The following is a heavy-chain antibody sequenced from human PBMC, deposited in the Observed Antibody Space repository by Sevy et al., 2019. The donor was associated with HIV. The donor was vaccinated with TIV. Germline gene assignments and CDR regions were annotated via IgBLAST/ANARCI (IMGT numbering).Heavy chain of an antibody. J-gene: IGHJ4*02. CDR1: GFTFSSYA. CDR2: ISGSGGST. CDR3: AKAVVTAIRGPWDY. V-gene: IGHV3-23*01. D-gene: IGHD2-21*02. Sequence: PGGSLRLSCAASGFTFSSYAMSWVRQAPGKGLEWVSAISGSGGSTYYADSVKGRFTISRDNSKNTRYLQMTSLGADDTAVYYCAKAVVTAIRGPWDYWGQGTLVTVSS.